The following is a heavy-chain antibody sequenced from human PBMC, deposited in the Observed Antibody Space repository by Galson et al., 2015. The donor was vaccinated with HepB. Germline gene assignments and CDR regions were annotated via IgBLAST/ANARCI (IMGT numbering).Heavy chain of an antibody. Sequence: SETLSLTCTVSGYSISSGYYWGWIRQPPGKGLEYIGSIYHSGSTYYNPSLKSRVTISVDTSKNQFSLKLSSVTAVDTAFYYCARGDVDTAMVTFDYWGQGTLVTVSS. CDR2: IYHSGST. D-gene: IGHD5-18*01. J-gene: IGHJ4*02. CDR3: ARGDVDTAMVTFDY. V-gene: IGHV4-38-2*02. CDR1: GYSISSGYY.